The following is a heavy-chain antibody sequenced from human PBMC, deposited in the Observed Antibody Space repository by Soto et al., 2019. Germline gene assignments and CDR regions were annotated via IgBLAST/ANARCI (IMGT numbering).Heavy chain of an antibody. CDR2: IYHSGST. Sequence: SETLYLTCAVAGASISSSKWWSWVRQPPGKGLEWIGEIYHSGSTNYNPSLKSRVIISVDKSKNQFSLKLSSVTDADTAIYYCARGERQQQRDYWGQGALVT. CDR1: GASISSSKW. CDR3: ARGERQQQRDY. V-gene: IGHV4-4*02. D-gene: IGHD6-13*01. J-gene: IGHJ4*02.